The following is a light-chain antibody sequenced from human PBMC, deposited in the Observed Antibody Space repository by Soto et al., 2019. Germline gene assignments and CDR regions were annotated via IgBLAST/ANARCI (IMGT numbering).Light chain of an antibody. J-gene: IGKJ3*01. CDR2: WAS. V-gene: IGKV4-1*01. CDR3: QQYYSIQFT. CDR1: QSVLYSSNNKNY. Sequence: DIGMTQSPDSLAVSLGERATINCKSSQSVLYSSNNKNYLAWYQQKPGQPPKLLIYWASTRESGVPDRFSGSGSGTDFTLTISSLQAEDVAVYYCQQYYSIQFTFDPGTKVDIK.